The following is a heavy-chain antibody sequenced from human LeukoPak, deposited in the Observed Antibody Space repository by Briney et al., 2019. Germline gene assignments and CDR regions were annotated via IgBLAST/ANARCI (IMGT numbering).Heavy chain of an antibody. V-gene: IGHV4-30-4*08. Sequence: PSETLSLTCTVSGGSISSDDYYWSWIRQPPGKGLEWIGYIYYSGSTYYNPSLKSRVTISVDTSKNQFSLKLSSVTAADTAVYYCARDVGSSGWYGGFTVAWGQGTLVTVSS. CDR1: GGSISSDDYY. J-gene: IGHJ5*02. CDR2: IYYSGST. CDR3: ARDVGSSGWYGGFTVA. D-gene: IGHD6-19*01.